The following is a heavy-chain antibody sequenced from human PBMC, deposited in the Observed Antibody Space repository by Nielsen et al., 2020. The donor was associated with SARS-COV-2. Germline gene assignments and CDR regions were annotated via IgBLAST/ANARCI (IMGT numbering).Heavy chain of an antibody. D-gene: IGHD3-10*02. J-gene: IGHJ4*02. CDR3: AKVFGNVCPYN. CDR1: GFSFNSYW. CDR2: IKQDGGEK. Sequence: GVLKISCAASGFSFNSYWMSWVRQAPGKGLEWVANIKQDGGEKYYVDSVKGRFTISRDNAKNSLYLQMNSLTAEDTAVYYCAKVFGNVCPYNWGQGTLVTVSS. V-gene: IGHV3-7*03.